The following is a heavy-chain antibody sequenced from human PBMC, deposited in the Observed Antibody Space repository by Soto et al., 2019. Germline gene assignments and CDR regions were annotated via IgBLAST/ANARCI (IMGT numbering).Heavy chain of an antibody. CDR1: GYTFTGYY. CDR3: ARDRVAAAGSYYYYYGMDV. D-gene: IGHD6-13*01. V-gene: IGHV1-2*04. Sequence: ASVKVSCKASGYTFTGYYMHCVRQAPGQGLEWMGWINPNSGGTNYAQKFQGWVTMTRDTSISTAYMELSRLRSDDTAVYYCARDRVAAAGSYYYYYGMDVWGQGTTVTVSS. J-gene: IGHJ6*02. CDR2: INPNSGGT.